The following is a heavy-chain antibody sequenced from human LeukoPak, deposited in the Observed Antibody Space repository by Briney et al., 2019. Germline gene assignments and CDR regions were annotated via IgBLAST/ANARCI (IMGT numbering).Heavy chain of an antibody. Sequence: GGSLRLSCAASGFTFSSYSMNWVRQAPGKGLEWVSSISSSSSYIYYADSVKGRFTISRDNARNSLYLQMNSLRAEDTAVYYCARVDFDWLFDYWGQGTLVTVSS. CDR1: GFTFSSYS. CDR2: ISSSSSYI. CDR3: ARVDFDWLFDY. V-gene: IGHV3-21*01. D-gene: IGHD3-9*01. J-gene: IGHJ4*02.